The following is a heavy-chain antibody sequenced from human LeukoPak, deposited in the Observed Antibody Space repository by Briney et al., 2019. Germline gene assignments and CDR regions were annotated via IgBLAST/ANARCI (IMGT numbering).Heavy chain of an antibody. CDR1: GGSFSGSY. CDR2: INHSGST. CDR3: ARRYCSSTSCYLMFFDY. Sequence: PSETLSLTCAVYGGSFSGSYWSWIRQPPGKGLEWIGEINHSGSTNYNPSLETRVTISVDTSKNQFSLKLSSVTAADTAVYYCARRYCSSTSCYLMFFDYWGQGTLVTVSS. J-gene: IGHJ4*02. V-gene: IGHV4-34*01. D-gene: IGHD2-2*01.